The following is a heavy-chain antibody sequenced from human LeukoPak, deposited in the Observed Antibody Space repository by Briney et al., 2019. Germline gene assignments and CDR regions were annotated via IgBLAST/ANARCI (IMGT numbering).Heavy chain of an antibody. V-gene: IGHV3-7*01. CDR2: IKQDGSEK. CDR1: GFLFSSYW. CDR3: AREDSSGNWFDA. D-gene: IGHD6-19*01. Sequence: AGGSLRLSCAASGFLFSSYWMSWVRQAPGEGLEWVANIKQDGSEKYYLDSVKGRFTISRDNAKNSLYLQMNSLRAEDTAVCYCAREDSSGNWFDAWGQGTRVTVSS. J-gene: IGHJ5*02.